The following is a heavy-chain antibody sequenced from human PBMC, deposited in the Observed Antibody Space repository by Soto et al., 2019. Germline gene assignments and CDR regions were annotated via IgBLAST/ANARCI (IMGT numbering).Heavy chain of an antibody. Sequence: PGGSLRLSCAASGFTFSDYGMQWVRQAPGKGLEWVAIISHDGSDKYLRDSVKGRFTISRDNSKNTLYLQMNSLRTEDAAVYYCAKDDTPMVFTYYGMDAWGQGTTVTVSS. J-gene: IGHJ6*02. CDR2: ISHDGSDK. CDR3: AKDDTPMVFTYYGMDA. CDR1: GFTFSDYG. V-gene: IGHV3-30*18. D-gene: IGHD5-18*01.